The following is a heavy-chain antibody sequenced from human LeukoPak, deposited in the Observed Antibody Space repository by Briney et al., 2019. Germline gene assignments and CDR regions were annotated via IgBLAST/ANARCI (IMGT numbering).Heavy chain of an antibody. CDR1: GFTFSSYS. CDR3: ARNFGYCSGASCNYYFDY. J-gene: IGHJ4*02. CDR2: ISSDSPYI. D-gene: IGHD2-15*01. Sequence: PGGSLRLSCAASGFTFSSYSMNWVRQAPGKGLEWVSSISSDSPYIYYADSVKGRFTISRDNAKNSLYLQMNILGAEDTAVYYCARNFGYCSGASCNYYFDYWGQGTLVTVSS. V-gene: IGHV3-21*01.